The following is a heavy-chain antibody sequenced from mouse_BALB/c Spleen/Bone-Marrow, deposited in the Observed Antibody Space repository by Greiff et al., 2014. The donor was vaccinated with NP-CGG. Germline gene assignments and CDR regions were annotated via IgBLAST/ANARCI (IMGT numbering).Heavy chain of an antibody. J-gene: IGHJ2*01. V-gene: IGHV14-3*02. CDR1: GFNIEDSY. CDR3: ARNYGSSLDY. Sequence: EVQLQQSGAEIVKPGASVKTSCTTSGFNIEDSYIYWMKPRPEQGLEWIGRIDPANGNTKYDPKFQGKATITVDTSSATAYLQLSSLTSEDTAVYYCARNYGSSLDYWGQGTTLTVSS. D-gene: IGHD1-1*01. CDR2: IDPANGNT.